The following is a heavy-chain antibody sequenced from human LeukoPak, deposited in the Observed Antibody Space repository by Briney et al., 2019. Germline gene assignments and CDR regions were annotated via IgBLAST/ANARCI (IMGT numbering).Heavy chain of an antibody. Sequence: SETLSLTRTVSGGSISSSNYYWGWIRQPPGKGLEWIGSIYYSGSTYYNPSLKSRVTISVDTSKNQFSPKLSSVSAADTAVYYCARHPVLRYLGTWGQGTLVTVSS. V-gene: IGHV4-39*01. CDR3: ARHPVLRYLGT. CDR1: GGSISSSNYY. CDR2: IYYSGST. D-gene: IGHD3-9*01. J-gene: IGHJ4*02.